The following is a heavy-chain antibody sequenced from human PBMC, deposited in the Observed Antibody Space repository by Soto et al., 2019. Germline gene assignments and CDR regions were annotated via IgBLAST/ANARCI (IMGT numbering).Heavy chain of an antibody. CDR3: AREPRP. V-gene: IGHV4-59*12. J-gene: IGHJ5*02. CDR2: MYNTGST. Sequence: TSLMHCLSWSVAWGSIVGYYWSWIRQPTGKGLGWIGYMYNTGSTVYNPSFKSRVTISVDTSKNQFSLKLSSVTAADTAVYYCAREPRPWGQGTLVTSPQ. CDR1: WGSIVGYY.